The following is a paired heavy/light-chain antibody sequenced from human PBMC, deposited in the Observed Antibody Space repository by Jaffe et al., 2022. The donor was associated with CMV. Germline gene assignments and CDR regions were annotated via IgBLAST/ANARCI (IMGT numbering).Light chain of an antibody. V-gene: IGKV1-33*01. Sequence: DIQMTQSPSSLSASVGDTVTITCQASQDITNYLSWYQQRPGRAPELLIYDASILETGVPSRFSGGGSGTHFTFTISNLQPEDFATYYCQEYNSLNGVTFGGGTKVEI. CDR1: QDITNY. J-gene: IGKJ4*01. CDR3: QEYNSLNGVT. CDR2: DAS.
Heavy chain of an antibody. V-gene: IGHV3-7*03. CDR1: GFTFNVFW. Sequence: EVQLVESGGALVQPGGSLRLSCATSGFTFNVFWMNWVRQAPGKGLEWVATMKQDGSETYYVDSVKGRFTISRDNAKKSLYLEMDSLRAEDTAVYFCVRGFRDTGPSGLTFDHWGQGTLVTVSS. CDR2: MKQDGSET. D-gene: IGHD2-8*02. CDR3: VRGFRDTGPSGLTFDH. J-gene: IGHJ4*02.